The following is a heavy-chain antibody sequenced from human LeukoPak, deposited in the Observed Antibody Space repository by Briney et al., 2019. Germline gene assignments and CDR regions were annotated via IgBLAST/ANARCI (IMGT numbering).Heavy chain of an antibody. D-gene: IGHD6-19*01. CDR3: ARDRDSSGLYGGADL. J-gene: IGHJ5*02. V-gene: IGHV3-21*03. CDR2: ISSTNGHT. CDR1: GFSFSFSN. Sequence: GGSLRLSCAASGFSFSFSNMNWVRQAPGKGLEWVSYISSTNGHTYYADSVNGRFTISRDTAKNSLYLQMNSLRVEDTAIYFCARDRDSSGLYGGADLWGQGVLVTV.